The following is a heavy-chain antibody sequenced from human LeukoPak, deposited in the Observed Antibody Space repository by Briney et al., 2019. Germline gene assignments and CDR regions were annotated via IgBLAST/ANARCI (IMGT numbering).Heavy chain of an antibody. J-gene: IGHJ4*02. Sequence: GGSLRLSCAASGFTFSSYSMNWVRQAPGKGLEWVSYISSSSSTIYYADSVKGRFTISRDNAKNSLYLQMNSLRAEDTAVYYCAGEYNWNDEDYRGQGTLVTVSS. CDR3: AGEYNWNDEDY. CDR2: ISSSSSTI. V-gene: IGHV3-48*04. D-gene: IGHD1-20*01. CDR1: GFTFSSYS.